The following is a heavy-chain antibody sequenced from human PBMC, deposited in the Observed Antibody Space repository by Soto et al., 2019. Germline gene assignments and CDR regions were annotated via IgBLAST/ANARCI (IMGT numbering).Heavy chain of an antibody. V-gene: IGHV1-18*01. D-gene: IGHD3-16*01. CDR1: DYTFTSFG. CDR2: ISAFNGNT. CDR3: ARGGIRGMDV. Sequence: QVQLVQSGAQVRKPGASVKVSCKASDYTFTSFGINWVRQAPGQGLEWMGWISAFNGNTNYAQKVQCRVTMTTVTSTSTACMELRSLRSDDTAVYYCARGGIRGMDVWGQGTTVTVSS. J-gene: IGHJ6*02.